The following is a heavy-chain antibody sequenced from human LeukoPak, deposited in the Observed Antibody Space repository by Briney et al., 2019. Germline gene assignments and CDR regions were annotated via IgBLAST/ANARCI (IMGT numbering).Heavy chain of an antibody. V-gene: IGHV1-8*01. J-gene: IGHJ4*02. CDR3: ARVPFDSFGYFDY. D-gene: IGHD3-9*01. CDR1: GYTFTSYD. CDR2: MNPNSGNT. Sequence: GASVKVSCKASGYTFTSYDINWVRQATGQGLEWMGWMNPNSGNTGYAQKFQGRVTMTRNTSISTAYMELSSLRSEDTAVYYCARVPFDSFGYFDYWGQGTLVTVSS.